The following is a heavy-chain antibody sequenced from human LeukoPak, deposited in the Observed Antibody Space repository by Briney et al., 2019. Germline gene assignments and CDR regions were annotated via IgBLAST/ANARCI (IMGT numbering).Heavy chain of an antibody. V-gene: IGHV4-59*01. J-gene: IGHJ5*02. CDR1: GGSISSYY. CDR3: ARGGYYGSGNDFRFDP. D-gene: IGHD3-10*01. CDR2: IYYTGST. Sequence: PSETLSLTCTVSGGSISSYYWSWIRQPPGKGLEWIGYIYYTGSTNYNPSLKSRVTISVDTSKNQFSLKLSSVTAADTAIYYCARGGYYGSGNDFRFDPWGQGTLVTVSS.